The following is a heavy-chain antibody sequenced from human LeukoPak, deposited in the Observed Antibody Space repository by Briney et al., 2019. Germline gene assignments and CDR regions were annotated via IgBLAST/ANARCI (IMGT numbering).Heavy chain of an antibody. CDR2: IIPILGIA. CDR1: GGTFSSYA. D-gene: IGHD3-22*01. Sequence: GASVKVSCKASGGTFSSYAISWVRQAPGQGLEWMGRIIPILGIANYAQKFQGRVTITADKSTSTAYMELSSLRSEDTAVYYCASAYYYDSSGYYPDYWGQGTQVTVSS. CDR3: ASAYYYDSSGYYPDY. V-gene: IGHV1-69*04. J-gene: IGHJ4*02.